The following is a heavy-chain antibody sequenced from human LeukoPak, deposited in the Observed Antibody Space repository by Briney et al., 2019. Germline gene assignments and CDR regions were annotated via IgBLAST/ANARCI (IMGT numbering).Heavy chain of an antibody. CDR2: VYYSGST. J-gene: IGHJ3*02. CDR1: GGSITSYSISSYY. D-gene: IGHD1-26*01. CDR3: ARGRGERYYVEAFDI. Sequence: PSETLSLTCTVSGGSITSYSISSYYWTWIRQPPGKALEWIGYVYYSGSTNYTPSLKSRVTISVDTSKNQFSLKLSSVTAADTAVYYCARGRGERYYVEAFDIWGQGTAVTVSS. V-gene: IGHV4-61*01.